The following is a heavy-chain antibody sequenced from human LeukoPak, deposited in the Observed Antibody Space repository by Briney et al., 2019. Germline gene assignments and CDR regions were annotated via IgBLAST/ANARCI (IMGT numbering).Heavy chain of an antibody. J-gene: IGHJ5*02. CDR1: GGSVSSSY. CDR3: ARGPTWIRLWSGRLWFDP. V-gene: IGHV4-4*07. CDR2: IHSSSST. Sequence: SETLSLTCTVSGGSVSSSYWSWIRQPAGMRLEWIGRIHSSSSTNYNPSLKSRVTMSLDTSKNQFSLRLSSVTAADTAVYYCARGPTWIRLWSGRLWFDPWGQGTLVTVSS. D-gene: IGHD5-18*01.